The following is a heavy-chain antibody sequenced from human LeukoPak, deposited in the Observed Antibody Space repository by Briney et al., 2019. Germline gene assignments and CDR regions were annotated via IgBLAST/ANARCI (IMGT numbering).Heavy chain of an antibody. V-gene: IGHV4-59*01. CDR3: ARDNTGVMGWYTVTNYYGMDV. J-gene: IGHJ6*02. D-gene: IGHD4-17*01. Sequence: SETLSLTCTVSGGSISSYYGSWIRQPPGKGLEWIGYIYYSGSTNYNPSLKSRVTISVDTSKNQFSLKLSSVTAADTAVYYCARDNTGVMGWYTVTNYYGMDVWGQGTTVTVSS. CDR1: GGSISSYY. CDR2: IYYSGST.